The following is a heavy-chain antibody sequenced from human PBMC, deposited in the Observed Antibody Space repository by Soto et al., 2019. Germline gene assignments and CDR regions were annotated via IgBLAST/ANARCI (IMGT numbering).Heavy chain of an antibody. CDR1: GGSISSYY. CDR2: IYYSGST. J-gene: IGHJ4*02. D-gene: IGHD3-22*01. V-gene: IGHV4-59*12. CDR3: ARVRREYDNSGPVDY. Sequence: SETLSLTRTVSGGSISSYYWTWTRQPPGKGLEWIGYIYYSGSTNYNPSLKSRVTMSVDRSRNQFSPKLNSVTAADTAVYYCARVRREYDNSGPVDYWGQGTLVTVSS.